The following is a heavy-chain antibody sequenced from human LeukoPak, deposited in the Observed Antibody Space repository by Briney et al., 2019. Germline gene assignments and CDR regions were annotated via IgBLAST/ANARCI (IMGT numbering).Heavy chain of an antibody. Sequence: PSETLSLTCTVSGGSISSYYWSWIRQPPGKGLEWIGYIYYSGSTNYNPSLKSRVTISVDTSKNQFSLKLSSVTAADTAVYYCARVFTNSYGPTRHYYYMDVWGKGTTVTVSS. J-gene: IGHJ6*03. CDR2: IYYSGST. CDR1: GGSISSYY. V-gene: IGHV4-59*01. D-gene: IGHD5-18*01. CDR3: ARVFTNSYGPTRHYYYMDV.